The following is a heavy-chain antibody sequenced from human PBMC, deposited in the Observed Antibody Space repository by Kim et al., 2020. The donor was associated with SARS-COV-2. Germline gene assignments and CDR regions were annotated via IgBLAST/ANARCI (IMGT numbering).Heavy chain of an antibody. V-gene: IGHV3-11*03. J-gene: IGHJ6*02. Sequence: YADSGKGRFTISRDNAKNSLYLQMNSLRAEDTAVYYCARRSYYYYGMDVWGQGTTVTVSS. CDR3: ARRSYYYYGMDV.